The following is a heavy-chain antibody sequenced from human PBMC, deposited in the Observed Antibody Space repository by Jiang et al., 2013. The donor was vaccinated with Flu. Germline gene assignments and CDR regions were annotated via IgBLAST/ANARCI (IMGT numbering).Heavy chain of an antibody. Sequence: GGTFSSYAISWVRQTPGQGLEWMGGIIPIFGTANYAQKFQGRVTITADKSTSTAYMELSSLRSEDTAVYYCARPYCSGGSCYQPEYYYYYYGMDVWGQGTTVTVSS. V-gene: IGHV1-69*06. CDR1: GGTFSSYA. D-gene: IGHD2-15*01. J-gene: IGHJ6*02. CDR3: ARPYCSGGSCYQPEYYYYYYGMDV. CDR2: IIPIFGTA.